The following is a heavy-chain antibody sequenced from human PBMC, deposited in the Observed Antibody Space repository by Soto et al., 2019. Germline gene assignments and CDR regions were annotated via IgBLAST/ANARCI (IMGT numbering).Heavy chain of an antibody. J-gene: IGHJ5*02. D-gene: IGHD3-10*01. Sequence: TLSLTCTVSGGSISSGGYYWSWIRQHPGKGLEWIGYIYYSGSTYYNPSLKSRVTISVDTSKNQFSLKLSSVTAADTAVYYCARDRGTMVRGLGNWFDPWGQGTLVTVSS. CDR2: IYYSGST. V-gene: IGHV4-31*03. CDR1: GGSISSGGYY. CDR3: ARDRGTMVRGLGNWFDP.